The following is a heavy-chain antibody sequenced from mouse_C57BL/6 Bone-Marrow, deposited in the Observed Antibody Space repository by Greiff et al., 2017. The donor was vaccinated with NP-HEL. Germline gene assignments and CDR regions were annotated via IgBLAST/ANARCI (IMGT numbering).Heavy chain of an antibody. D-gene: IGHD3-2*02. Sequence: VQRVESGPELVKPGASVKISCKASGYAFSSSWMNWVKQRPGKGLEWIGRIYPGDGDTNYNGKFKGKATLTADKSSSTAYMQLSSLTSEDSAVYFCARGGQEGDYYAMDYWGQGTSVTVSS. CDR1: GYAFSSSW. V-gene: IGHV1-82*01. CDR2: IYPGDGDT. J-gene: IGHJ4*01. CDR3: ARGGQEGDYYAMDY.